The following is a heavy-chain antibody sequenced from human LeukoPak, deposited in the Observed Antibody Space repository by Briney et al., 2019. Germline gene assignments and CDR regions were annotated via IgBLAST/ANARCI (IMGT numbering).Heavy chain of an antibody. V-gene: IGHV3-74*01. D-gene: IGHD2-15*01. CDR3: ARGGCSGSSCFFGNDY. CDR2: IKSDGSST. Sequence: QPGGSLRLSCAASAFTFSSYWMHWVRQAPGKGLVWVSHIKSDGSSTNYADSVKGRFTISRDNGKNTLYLQMNSLRAEDTAVYYCARGGCSGSSCFFGNDYWGQGTLVTVSS. J-gene: IGHJ4*02. CDR1: AFTFSSYW.